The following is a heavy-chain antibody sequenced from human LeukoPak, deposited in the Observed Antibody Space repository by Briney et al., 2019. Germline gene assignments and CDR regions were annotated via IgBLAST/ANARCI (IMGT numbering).Heavy chain of an antibody. CDR2: IYYSGST. J-gene: IGHJ5*02. V-gene: IGHV4-39*01. D-gene: IGHD3-10*01. CDR1: GGSISSSSYY. Sequence: SETLSLTCTVSGGSISSSSYYWGWIRQPPGKGLEWIGSIYYSGSTYYNPSLKSRVTISVDTSKNQFSLKLSSVTAADTAVYYCAKSLYGSGSYYNWFDPWGQGTLVTVSS. CDR3: AKSLYGSGSYYNWFDP.